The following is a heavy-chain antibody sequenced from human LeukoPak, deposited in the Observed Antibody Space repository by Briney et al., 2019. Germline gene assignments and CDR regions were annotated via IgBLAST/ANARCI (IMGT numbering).Heavy chain of an antibody. J-gene: IGHJ3*02. D-gene: IGHD2-2*02. CDR3: ARAWGYYLVVPATIRTDAFDI. CDR2: INPNSGDT. CDR1: GYTFTGYY. V-gene: IGHV1-2*02. Sequence: GASVKVSCKASGYTFTGYYMHWVRQAPGQGLEWMGWINPNSGDTNYAQKFQGRVTMTRDTSISTIYMELSRLRSDDTAVYYCARAWGYYLVVPATIRTDAFDIWGQGTMVTVSS.